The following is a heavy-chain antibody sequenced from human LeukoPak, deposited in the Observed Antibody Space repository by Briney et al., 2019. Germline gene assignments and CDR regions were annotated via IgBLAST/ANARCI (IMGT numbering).Heavy chain of an antibody. CDR3: AREAGAYDSSGYYSN. CDR1: GGSISSYY. D-gene: IGHD3-22*01. CDR2: IYYSGST. V-gene: IGHV4-59*01. Sequence: SETLSLTCTVSGGSISSYYWSWIRQPPGKGLEWIGYIYYSGSTNYNPSLKSRVTISVDTSKNQFSLKLSSVTAADTAVYYCAREAGAYDSSGYYSNWGQGTLVTVSS. J-gene: IGHJ4*02.